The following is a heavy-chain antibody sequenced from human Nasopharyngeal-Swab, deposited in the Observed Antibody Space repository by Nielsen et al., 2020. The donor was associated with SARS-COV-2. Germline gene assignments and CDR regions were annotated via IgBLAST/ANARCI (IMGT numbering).Heavy chain of an antibody. J-gene: IGHJ4*02. D-gene: IGHD5-24*01. Sequence: GESLKISCAASGFTFSSYSMSWVRQAPGKGLEFVSGIGTTGGNIEYADSVKGRFTVSRDNSKNTLGLQMNSLSLKDTAVYYCAKWRGPQSEFDFWGQGTLVTVSS. CDR1: GFTFSSYS. V-gene: IGHV3-23*01. CDR3: AKWRGPQSEFDF. CDR2: IGTTGGNI.